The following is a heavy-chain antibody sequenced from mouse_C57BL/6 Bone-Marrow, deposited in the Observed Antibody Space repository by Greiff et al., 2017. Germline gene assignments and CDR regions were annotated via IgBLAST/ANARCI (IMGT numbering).Heavy chain of an antibody. CDR1: GYAFTNYL. D-gene: IGHD1-1*01. V-gene: IGHV1-54*01. CDR3: ARSTVVAPAAY. Sequence: VKLMESGAELVRPGTSVKVSCKASGYAFTNYLIEWVKQRPGQGLEWIGVINPGSGGTNYNEKFKGKATLTADKSSSTAYMQLSSLTSEDSAVYFCARSTVVAPAAYWGQGTLVTVSA. CDR2: INPGSGGT. J-gene: IGHJ3*01.